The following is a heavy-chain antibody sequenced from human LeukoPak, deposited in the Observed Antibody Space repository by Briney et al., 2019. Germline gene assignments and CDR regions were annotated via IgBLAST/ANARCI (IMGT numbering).Heavy chain of an antibody. CDR3: ARDLSYYYDSSGSAGWFGP. V-gene: IGHV4-61*02. CDR1: GGSISSGSYY. J-gene: IGHJ5*02. Sequence: SETLSLTRTVSGGSISSGSYYWSWIRQPAGKGLEWIGRIYTSGSTNYNPSLKSRVTISVDTSKNQFSLKLSSVTAADTAVYYCARDLSYYYDSSGSAGWFGPWGQGTLVTVSS. CDR2: IYTSGST. D-gene: IGHD3-22*01.